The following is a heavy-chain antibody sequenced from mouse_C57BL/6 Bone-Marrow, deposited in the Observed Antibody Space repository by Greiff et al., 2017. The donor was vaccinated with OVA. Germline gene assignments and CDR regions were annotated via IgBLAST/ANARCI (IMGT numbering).Heavy chain of an antibody. V-gene: IGHV1-26*01. CDR3: AREADYYGSSQFAY. D-gene: IGHD1-1*01. Sequence: EVQLQQSGPELVKPGASVKISCKASGYTFTDYYMNWVKQSHGKSLEWIGDINPNNGGTSYTQKFKGKATLTVDKSSSTAYLELRSLTSEDSAVYYCAREADYYGSSQFAYWGQGTLVTVSA. CDR2: INPNNGGT. CDR1: GYTFTDYY. J-gene: IGHJ3*01.